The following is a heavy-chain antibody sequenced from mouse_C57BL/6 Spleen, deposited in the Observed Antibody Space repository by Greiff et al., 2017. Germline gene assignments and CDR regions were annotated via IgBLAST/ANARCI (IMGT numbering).Heavy chain of an antibody. CDR2: IHPTGGST. CDR1: GYNFTNYW. CDR3: ARNDYDDGYAMDY. J-gene: IGHJ4*01. V-gene: IGHV1-64*01. D-gene: IGHD2-4*01. Sequence: VQLQQPGAELVKPGASVKLSCKASGYNFTNYWMHWVKQRHGQGLEWIGMIHPTGGSTNYNAKFKSKSTLTVDTSSSTAYMHLSSLTSEDSAVYYGARNDYDDGYAMDYWGQGTSVTVSS.